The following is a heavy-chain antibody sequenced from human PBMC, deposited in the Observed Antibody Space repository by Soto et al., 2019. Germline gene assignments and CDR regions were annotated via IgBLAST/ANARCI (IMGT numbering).Heavy chain of an antibody. CDR1: GFPFWTYE. CDR3: ARARTGDY. J-gene: IGHJ4*02. V-gene: IGHV3-48*03. CDR2: ISSSGNNI. D-gene: IGHD4-17*01. Sequence: GGSLRLSCAASGFPFWTYEMNWVRQAPGKGLEWVSYISSSGNNINYADSVKGRFTISRDNAKNSLSLQMNSLRADDSAVYYCARARTGDYWGQGTLVTVSS.